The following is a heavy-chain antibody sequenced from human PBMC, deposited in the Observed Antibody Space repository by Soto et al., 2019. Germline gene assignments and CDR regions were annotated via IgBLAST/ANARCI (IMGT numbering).Heavy chain of an antibody. CDR1: GFPFWTYE. CDR3: ARARTGDY. J-gene: IGHJ4*02. V-gene: IGHV3-48*03. CDR2: ISSSGNNI. D-gene: IGHD4-17*01. Sequence: GGSLRLSCAASGFPFWTYEMNWVRQAPGKGLEWVSYISSSGNNINYADSVKGRFTISRDNAKNSLSLQMNSLRADDSAVYYCARARTGDYWGQGTLVTVSS.